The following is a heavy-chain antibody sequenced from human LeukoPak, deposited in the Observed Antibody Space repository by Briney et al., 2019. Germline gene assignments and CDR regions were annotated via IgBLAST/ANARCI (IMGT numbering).Heavy chain of an antibody. Sequence: QTLTLTCTFSGFSLSTSGVGVGWIRQPPGTALVWLALIYWNDDKRYSPSLKSRLTITKDTSKNQVVLTMTNMDPVDTATYYCAHTIRGYCSSTSCYTGNWFDPWGQGTLVTVSS. CDR3: AHTIRGYCSSTSCYTGNWFDP. J-gene: IGHJ5*02. D-gene: IGHD2-2*02. CDR1: GFSLSTSGVG. CDR2: IYWNDDK. V-gene: IGHV2-5*01.